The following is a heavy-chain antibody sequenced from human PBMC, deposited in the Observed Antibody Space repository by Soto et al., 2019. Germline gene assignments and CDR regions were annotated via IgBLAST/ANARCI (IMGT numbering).Heavy chain of an antibody. CDR3: ERDPPRYFTSSPEGAGL. CDR1: GYTFTSYG. V-gene: IGHV1-2*02. D-gene: IGHD2-21*01. CDR2: INPKTGDT. J-gene: IGHJ1*01. Sequence: ASVKVSCTASGYTFTSYGISWVRQAPGQGLEWLGWINPKTGDTNYPQKFQGRITMTRDTSMSTAYMELTNLTSDDTAVYYCERDPPRYFTSSPEGAGLWGQGNLVTASS.